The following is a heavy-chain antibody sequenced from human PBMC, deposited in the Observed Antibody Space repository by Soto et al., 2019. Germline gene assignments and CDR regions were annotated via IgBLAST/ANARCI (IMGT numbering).Heavy chain of an antibody. J-gene: IGHJ4*02. CDR1: GGSINSYY. D-gene: IGHD3-9*01. CDR2: IYDSGST. Sequence: SETLSLTSTVSGGSINSYYWSWIRQPPGKGLEWIGNIYDSGSTNYNPSLKSRVTISVETSKNQFSLKLNSVTAADTAVYYCARGPSEWYDILTGYYQTPNYYFDYWGQGTLVTVSS. CDR3: ARGPSEWYDILTGYYQTPNYYFDY. V-gene: IGHV4-59*01.